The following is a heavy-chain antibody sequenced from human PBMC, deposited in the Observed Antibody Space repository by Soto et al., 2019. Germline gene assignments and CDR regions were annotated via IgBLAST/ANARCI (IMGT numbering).Heavy chain of an antibody. D-gene: IGHD4-17*01. CDR2: VSYSGTT. Sequence: QVLLQESGPGLVKPSETLSLTCTVSGVSVNSGSFYWTWIRQPPGKGLEWIGFVSYSGTTKYNASRKSRVTISVDTSRSESALKVSSVTAADTAVYYCARGATVPHSDYWGQRTLVTVSS. CDR3: ARGATVPHSDY. CDR1: GVSVNSGSFY. J-gene: IGHJ4*02. V-gene: IGHV4-61*01.